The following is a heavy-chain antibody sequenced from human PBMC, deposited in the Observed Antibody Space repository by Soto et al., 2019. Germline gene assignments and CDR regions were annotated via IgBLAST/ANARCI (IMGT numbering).Heavy chain of an antibody. CDR1: GGAISSGTNY. CDR2: IYFRGST. Sequence: QLHLQESGPGLVEPSETLSLTCSVSGGAISSGTNYWGWVRRAPGKGLEWIGNIYFRGSTYYSPSLKSRVTIAIDTSKNQFSLKLRSVTAADTAVYYCARMGYATGWYHFDYWGQGALVTVSS. J-gene: IGHJ4*02. CDR3: ARMGYATGWYHFDY. D-gene: IGHD2-8*01. V-gene: IGHV4-39*01.